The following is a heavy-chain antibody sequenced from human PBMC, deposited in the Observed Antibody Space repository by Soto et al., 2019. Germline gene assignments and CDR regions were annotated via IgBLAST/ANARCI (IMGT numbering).Heavy chain of an antibody. CDR3: HTTMGFDY. Sequence: SETLSLTCAVSGYSISSGYYWGWIRQPPGKGLEWIGSIYHSGSTYYNPSLKSRVTISVDTSKNQFSLKLSSVTAADTAVYYCHTTMGFDYWGQGTMVTVSS. J-gene: IGHJ4*02. V-gene: IGHV4-38-2*01. CDR1: GYSISSGYY. CDR2: IYHSGST.